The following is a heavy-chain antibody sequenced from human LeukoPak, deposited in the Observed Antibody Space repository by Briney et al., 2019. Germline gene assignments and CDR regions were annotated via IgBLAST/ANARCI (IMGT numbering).Heavy chain of an antibody. CDR1: GYSISSGYY. CDR2: IYHSGST. J-gene: IGHJ4*02. Sequence: SETLSLTCVVSGYSISSGYYWGWIRQPPGKGLEWIGSIYHSGSTYYNPSLKSRVTISVDTSKKQFSLMLSSVTAADTAVYYCGRSRYPPLNHSFQYCGQRSSVTVSS. CDR3: GRSRYPPLNHSFQY. V-gene: IGHV4-38-2*01. D-gene: IGHD1-14*01.